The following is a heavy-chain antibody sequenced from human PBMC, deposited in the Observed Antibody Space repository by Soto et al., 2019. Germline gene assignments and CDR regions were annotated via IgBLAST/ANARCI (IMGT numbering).Heavy chain of an antibody. J-gene: IGHJ5*02. V-gene: IGHV1-18*01. CDR1: GYTFTSYG. D-gene: IGHD5-18*01. CDR3: ASTGGYSYGSNWFDP. Sequence: ASVKVSCKAPGYTFTSYGISWVRQAPGQGLEWMGWISAYNGNTNYAQKVQGRVTMTTDTSTSTAYMELRSLRSDDTAVYYCASTGGYSYGSNWFDPWGQGTLVTVSS. CDR2: ISAYNGNT.